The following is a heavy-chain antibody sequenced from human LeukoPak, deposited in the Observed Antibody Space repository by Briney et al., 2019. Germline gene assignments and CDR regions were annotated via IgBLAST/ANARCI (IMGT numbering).Heavy chain of an antibody. CDR1: GFTFSSYA. D-gene: IGHD5-24*01. CDR2: ISYDGSNK. CDR3: ARDQVGGDGYNLDY. V-gene: IGHV3-30-3*01. Sequence: GGSLRLSCAASGFTFSSYAMHWVRQAPGKGLEWVAVISYDGSNKYYADSVKGRFTISRDNAKNSLYLQMNSLRAEDTAVYYCARDQVGGDGYNLDYWGQGTLVTVSS. J-gene: IGHJ4*02.